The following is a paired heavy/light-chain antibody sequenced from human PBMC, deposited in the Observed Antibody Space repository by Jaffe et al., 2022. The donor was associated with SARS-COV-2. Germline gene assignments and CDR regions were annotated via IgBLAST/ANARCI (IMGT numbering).Heavy chain of an antibody. CDR1: GGSISSRSYY. CDR2: VYFSGTT. J-gene: IGHJ5*02. D-gene: IGHD6-19*01. V-gene: IGHV4-39*01. CDR3: ARRRAIAMDNKFDP. Sequence: QLQLQESGPGLVKPSETLSLTCTVSGGSISSRSYYWGWIRQPPGKGLEWIASVYFSGTTSYNPSLKSRVTIYVDTSKNQFSLKLSSVTAADTAIYYCARRRAIAMDNKFDPWGQGTLVTVSS.
Light chain of an antibody. CDR3: QQSYETPWT. V-gene: IGKV1-39*01. J-gene: IGKJ1*01. Sequence: DIQMTQSPSSLSASVGDRVTITCRASQSITNYLNWYQQTPGKAPKLLIYAASSLQSGVPSRFSGSGSGTDFTLTISSLQPEDFATYFCQQSYETPWTFGQGTKVEIK. CDR1: QSITNY. CDR2: AAS.